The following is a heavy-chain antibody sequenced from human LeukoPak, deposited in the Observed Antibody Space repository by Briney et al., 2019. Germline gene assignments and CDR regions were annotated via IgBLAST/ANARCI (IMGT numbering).Heavy chain of an antibody. V-gene: IGHV1-69*13. D-gene: IGHD3-16*01. Sequence: SVKVSCKASGGTFSSYAISWVRQAPGQGLEWMGGIIPIFGTANYAQKFQGRVTITADESTSTAYMELSSLRSEDTAVYYCARDRDHPSWGGWFDPWGQGTLVTVSS. CDR1: GGTFSSYA. CDR3: ARDRDHPSWGGWFDP. CDR2: IIPIFGTA. J-gene: IGHJ5*02.